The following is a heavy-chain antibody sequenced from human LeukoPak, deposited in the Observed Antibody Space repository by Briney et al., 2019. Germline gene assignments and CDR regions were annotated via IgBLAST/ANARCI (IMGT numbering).Heavy chain of an antibody. J-gene: IGHJ4*02. CDR3: AKDHGTAVAGFYY. V-gene: IGHV3-23*01. Sequence: GASLRLSCAASGFSLSTYGVSWVRQPPGKGLEWVSGITGTSGSTYYADSVKGRFTVSRDTSKNTLYLQMNSLRAEDTAIYYCAKDHGTAVAGFYYWGQGTLVTVSS. CDR2: ITGTSGST. CDR1: GFSLSTYG. D-gene: IGHD6-19*01.